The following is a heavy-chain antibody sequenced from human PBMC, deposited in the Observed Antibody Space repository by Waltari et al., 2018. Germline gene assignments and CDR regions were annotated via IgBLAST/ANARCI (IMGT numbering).Heavy chain of an antibody. D-gene: IGHD3-22*01. Sequence: QLQLQESGPGLVKPSETLSLTCTVSGGSISSSSYYWGWIRQPPGKGLEWIGSIYYSGSTYYNPSLKSRVTISVDTSKNQFSLKLSSVTAADTAVYYCARQGSSGYYYYWGQGTLVTVSS. CDR3: ARQGSSGYYYY. V-gene: IGHV4-39*01. J-gene: IGHJ4*02. CDR2: IYYSGST. CDR1: GGSISSSSYY.